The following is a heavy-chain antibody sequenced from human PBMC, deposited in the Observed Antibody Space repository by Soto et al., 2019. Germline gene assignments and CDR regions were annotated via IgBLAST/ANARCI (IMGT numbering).Heavy chain of an antibody. Sequence: EVQLSESGGGLVQPGGSLRLSCAASGFTFRSHAMNWVRQAPGKGLEWASDINGSGSETYYGNSVKGRFTTSRDNSKSMSFLQLNSLRVDDTAVYYCARRARDGRNSAIDFWGQGTLVTVSS. CDR3: ARRARDGRNSAIDF. CDR1: GFTFRSHA. J-gene: IGHJ4*02. D-gene: IGHD1-1*01. CDR2: INGSGSET. V-gene: IGHV3-23*01.